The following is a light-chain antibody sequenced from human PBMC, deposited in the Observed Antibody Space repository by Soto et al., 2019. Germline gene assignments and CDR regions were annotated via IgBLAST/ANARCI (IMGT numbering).Light chain of an antibody. J-gene: IGKJ5*01. CDR3: QQRNVWPPIT. CDR1: QSVSSY. V-gene: IGKV3-11*01. CDR2: DAS. Sequence: EIVLTQSPATLSLSPGERATLFCRASQSVSSYFAWYQQKPGQAPNLLIYDASNRATGIPARFSGSGSGTDFTLTISSLGPEDFAVYYCQQRNVWPPITFGQGTRLEIK.